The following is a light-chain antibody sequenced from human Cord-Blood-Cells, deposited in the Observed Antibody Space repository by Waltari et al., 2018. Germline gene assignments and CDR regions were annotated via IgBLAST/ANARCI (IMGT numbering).Light chain of an antibody. CDR2: EGS. CDR3: CSYAGSSSLYV. Sequence: QSALTQPASVSGSPGQSITISCTGTRSDVGSYNLVSCYQQHPGKAPKLMIYEGSKRPSGVSNRFSGSKSGNTASLTISGLQAEDEADYYCCSYAGSSSLYVFGTGTKVTVL. V-gene: IGLV2-23*01. J-gene: IGLJ1*01. CDR1: RSDVGSYNL.